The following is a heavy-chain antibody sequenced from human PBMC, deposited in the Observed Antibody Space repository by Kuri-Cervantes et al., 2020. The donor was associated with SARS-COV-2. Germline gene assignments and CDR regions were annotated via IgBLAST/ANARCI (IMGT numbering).Heavy chain of an antibody. CDR1: GGSISSGGYY. Sequence: SETLSLTCTVSGGSISSGGYYWSWIRQHPGKGLEWIGYIYYSGSTYYNPSLKSLVTISVDTSKNQFSLKLSSVTAADTAVYYCATGYCSGGSCYFGGWRYFDYWGQGTLVTVSS. V-gene: IGHV4-31*01. D-gene: IGHD2-15*01. J-gene: IGHJ4*02. CDR3: ATGYCSGGSCYFGGWRYFDY. CDR2: IYYSGST.